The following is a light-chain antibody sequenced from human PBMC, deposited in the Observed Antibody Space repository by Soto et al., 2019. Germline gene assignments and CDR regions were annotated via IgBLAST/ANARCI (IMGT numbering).Light chain of an antibody. CDR3: QQYDNLPPLT. V-gene: IGKV1-33*01. CDR1: HDISNY. J-gene: IGKJ4*01. Sequence: DIQMTQSPSSLSASVGDRVTITCQASHDISNYLNWYQQKPGKAPKLLIYDASNLETGVPSRFSGSGSGTDFTFTISSLQPEDIATYYCQQYDNLPPLTFGGGTKVDI. CDR2: DAS.